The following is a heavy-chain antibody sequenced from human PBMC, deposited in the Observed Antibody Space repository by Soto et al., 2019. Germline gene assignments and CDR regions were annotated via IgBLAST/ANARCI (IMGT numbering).Heavy chain of an antibody. Sequence: QVQLQESGPGLVKPSQTLSLTCTVSGGSISSGDYYWSWIRQPPGKGLEWIGYIYYSGSTYYNPSLKSGVTISLDTSKNQYPLKLSSVTAADTAVYYCARERNLFGAFDIWGQGTMVTVSS. CDR1: GGSISSGDYY. J-gene: IGHJ3*02. CDR2: IYYSGST. D-gene: IGHD3-10*01. CDR3: ARERNLFGAFDI. V-gene: IGHV4-30-4*01.